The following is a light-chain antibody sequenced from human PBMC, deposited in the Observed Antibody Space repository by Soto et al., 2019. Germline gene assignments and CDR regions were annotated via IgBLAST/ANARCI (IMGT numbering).Light chain of an antibody. CDR3: SSYTSSSTRV. J-gene: IGLJ3*02. V-gene: IGLV2-14*01. CDR2: EVS. CDR1: SSDVGGYNY. Sequence: QSALTQPASVSGSPGQSITISCTGTSSDVGGYNYVSWYQQHPGKAPKLMIYEVSNRPSGVSNLFSGSKSGNTASLTISGLQAEDEADYYCSSYTSSSTRVFGGGTQLTVL.